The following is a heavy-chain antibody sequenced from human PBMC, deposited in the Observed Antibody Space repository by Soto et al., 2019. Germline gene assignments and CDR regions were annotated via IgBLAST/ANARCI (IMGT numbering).Heavy chain of an antibody. D-gene: IGHD3-16*01. CDR2: IYHSGRT. CDR1: GGSISSGGYS. Sequence: SETLSLTCAVSGGSISSGGYSLSWIRQPPGKGLEWIGYIYHSGRTYYNPSLKSRVTISVDRSKNQLSLKLSSVTAADTAVYYCAGDMLRIGYYSDYWGQGTSLTV. V-gene: IGHV4-30-2*01. CDR3: AGDMLRIGYYSDY. J-gene: IGHJ4*02.